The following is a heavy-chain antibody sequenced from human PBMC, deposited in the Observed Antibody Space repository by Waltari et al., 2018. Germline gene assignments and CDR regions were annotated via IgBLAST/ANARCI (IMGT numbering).Heavy chain of an antibody. CDR1: GFTFSSFG. Sequence: QVNLVESGGGVVQPGGSLRLSWATSGFTFSSFGMHGVRQAPGKGLEWVALIWFDGSDKFYADSVRGRFTISRDNSARTLYLDMDSLRLDDTAMYYCAKDAFGNTYLDFWGQGTLVTVSS. CDR2: IWFDGSDK. V-gene: IGHV3-30*02. J-gene: IGHJ4*02. CDR3: AKDAFGNTYLDF. D-gene: IGHD2-2*02.